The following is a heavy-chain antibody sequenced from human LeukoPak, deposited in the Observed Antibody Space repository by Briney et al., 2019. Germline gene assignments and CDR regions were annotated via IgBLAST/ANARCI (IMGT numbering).Heavy chain of an antibody. D-gene: IGHD5-24*01. Sequence: GGSLRLSCVASGFSFSDHWRNWFRQAPGKGLEWVATIKKDGSEQYYVDSMKGRLTISRDNAKNSVYLQIHNLRAEDTAVYYCARDLGWLQSDYWGQGTLVTVSS. CDR1: GFSFSDHW. V-gene: IGHV3-7*01. J-gene: IGHJ4*02. CDR2: IKKDGSEQ. CDR3: ARDLGWLQSDY.